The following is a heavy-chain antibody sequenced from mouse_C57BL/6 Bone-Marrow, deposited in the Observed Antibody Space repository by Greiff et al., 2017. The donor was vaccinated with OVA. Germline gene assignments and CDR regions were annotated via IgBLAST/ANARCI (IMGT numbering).Heavy chain of an antibody. Sequence: EVKLVESGGGLVKPGGSLKLSCAASGFTFSDYGMHWVRQAPEKGLEWVAYISSGSSTIYYADTVKGRFTISRDNAKNTLFLQMTSLRSEDTAMYYCARSYYGNYYPAMDYWGQGTSVTVSS. CDR2: ISSGSSTI. CDR3: ARSYYGNYYPAMDY. J-gene: IGHJ4*01. CDR1: GFTFSDYG. V-gene: IGHV5-17*01. D-gene: IGHD2-10*01.